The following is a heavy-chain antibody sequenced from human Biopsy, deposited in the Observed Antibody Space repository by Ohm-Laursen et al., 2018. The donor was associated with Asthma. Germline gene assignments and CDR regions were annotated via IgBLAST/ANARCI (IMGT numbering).Heavy chain of an antibody. D-gene: IGHD3-10*01. CDR1: GYTFNSAG. J-gene: IGHJ6*02. CDR2: ISVYNGNT. Sequence: GASVKVSCKVSGYTFNSAGITWVRQAPGQGLEWMGWISVYNGNTKVAQKLQDRVTMITDTSTSTAYMGLRSLRSDDTAVYFCARAVDYSHYYGIDVWGQGTTVTVS. CDR3: ARAVDYSHYYGIDV. V-gene: IGHV1-18*01.